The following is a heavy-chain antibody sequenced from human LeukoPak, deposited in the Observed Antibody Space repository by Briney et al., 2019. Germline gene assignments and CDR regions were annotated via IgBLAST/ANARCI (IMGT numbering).Heavy chain of an antibody. D-gene: IGHD3-10*01. CDR1: GFTVSSNY. CDR2: IYSGGST. V-gene: IGHV3-66*01. J-gene: IGHJ6*02. Sequence: GGSLRLSCAASGFTVSSNYMSWVRQAPGKGLEWVSVIYSGGSTYYSDSVKGRFTISRENSKNTLYLQMNSLRAEDTAVCYCARDSEVYYGSASLYYYGMDVWGQGTTVTVSS. CDR3: ARDSEVYYGSASLYYYGMDV.